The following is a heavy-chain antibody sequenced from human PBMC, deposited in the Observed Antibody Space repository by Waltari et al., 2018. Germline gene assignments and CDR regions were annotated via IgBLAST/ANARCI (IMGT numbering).Heavy chain of an antibody. D-gene: IGHD3-22*01. V-gene: IGHV4-34*01. CDR3: ARGPYYDSSGYPAS. J-gene: IGHJ4*02. CDR2: INHSGST. CDR1: GGSFSGYS. Sequence: VQLQQWGAGLLKPSETLSLPCAVYGGSFSGYSWSWIRTSPGKGLEWIWEINHSGSTNYNPSLKSRVTISVDTSKNQFSLKLSSVTAADTAVYYCARGPYYDSSGYPASWGQGTLVTVSS.